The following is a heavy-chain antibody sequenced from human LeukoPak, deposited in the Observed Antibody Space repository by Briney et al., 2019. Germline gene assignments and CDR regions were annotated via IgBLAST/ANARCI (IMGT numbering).Heavy chain of an antibody. D-gene: IGHD3-10*01. CDR3: ARDSGDYYAFDY. J-gene: IGHJ4*02. V-gene: IGHV4-59*01. CDR2: IYYSGST. CDR1: GGSISSYY. Sequence: SETLSLTCTVSGGSISSYYWSWIRQPPGKGLEWIGYIYYSGSTNYNTSLKSRVTISVETSKNQFFLKLSSVTAADTAVYYCARDSGDYYAFDYWGQGTLVTVSS.